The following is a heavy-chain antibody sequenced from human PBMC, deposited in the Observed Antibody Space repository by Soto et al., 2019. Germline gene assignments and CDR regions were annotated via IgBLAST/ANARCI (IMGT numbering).Heavy chain of an antibody. CDR3: VKDIPYYYDSSGYGVFDI. J-gene: IGHJ3*02. D-gene: IGHD3-22*01. CDR2: ISSNGGST. Sequence: PGGSLRLSCSASGFTFSSYAMHWVRQAPGKGLEYVSAISSNGGSTYYADSVKGRFTISRDNSKNTLYLQMSSLRAEDTAVYYCVKDIPYYYDSSGYGVFDIWGQGTMVTVSS. V-gene: IGHV3-64D*06. CDR1: GFTFSSYA.